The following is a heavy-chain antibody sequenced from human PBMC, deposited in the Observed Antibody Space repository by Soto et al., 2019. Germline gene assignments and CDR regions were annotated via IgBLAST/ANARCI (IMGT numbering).Heavy chain of an antibody. V-gene: IGHV4-31*03. CDR1: GGSISSGGYY. Sequence: QVQLQESGPGLVKPSQTLSLTCTVSGGSISSGGYYWSWIRQHPGKGLEWIGYIYYSGSTYYNPSLKSRVTISVDTSKNQFSLKLSSVTAADTAVYYCARGGYYGSGSDNWFDPWCQGTLVTVSS. CDR3: ARGGYYGSGSDNWFDP. CDR2: IYYSGST. D-gene: IGHD3-10*01. J-gene: IGHJ5*02.